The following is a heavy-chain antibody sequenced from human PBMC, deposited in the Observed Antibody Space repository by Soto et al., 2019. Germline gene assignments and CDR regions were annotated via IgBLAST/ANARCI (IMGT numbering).Heavy chain of an antibody. CDR3: ARGGDRDPRGNWIDT. CDR1: GDSVSNNNAA. V-gene: IGHV6-1*01. CDR2: TCYRSKWSN. J-gene: IGHJ5*02. Sequence: SQTLSLTCAISGDSVSNNNAAWKWIRQSPSRGLEWLGRTCYRSKWSNDYAVSVKGRITINPDTSKDQFSLQLNSVTPEDTAVYYCARGGDRDPRGNWIDTRGQGTLVTVSS. D-gene: IGHD2-21*01.